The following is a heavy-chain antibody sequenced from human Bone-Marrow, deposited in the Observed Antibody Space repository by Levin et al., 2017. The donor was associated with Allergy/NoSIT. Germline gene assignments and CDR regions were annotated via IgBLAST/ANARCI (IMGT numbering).Heavy chain of an antibody. D-gene: IGHD3-22*01. J-gene: IGHJ4*02. V-gene: IGHV3-48*02. CDR1: GFTFRHYT. Sequence: GGSLRLSCAASGFTFRHYTMNWVRQAPGKGLEWVSCITSSGDSTYYADSVKGRFTISRDNAKNSLYLQLNLLRDEDTAIFYCSRDPARGYYDSSGYSGDHWGQGNLVTVSS. CDR2: ITSSGDST. CDR3: SRDPARGYYDSSGYSGDH.